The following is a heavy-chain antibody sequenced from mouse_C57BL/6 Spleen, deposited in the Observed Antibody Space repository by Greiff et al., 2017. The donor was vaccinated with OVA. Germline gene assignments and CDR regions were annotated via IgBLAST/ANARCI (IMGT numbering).Heavy chain of an antibody. V-gene: IGHV1-15*01. CDR2: IGPETGGT. Sequence: VQLQQSGAELVRPGASVTLSCKASGYTFTDYEMHWVKQTPVHGLEWIGAIGPETGGTAYNQKFKGKAILTADKSSSTAYMELRSLTSEDSAVYYFTRCAYGSSYYAMDYWGQGTSVTVSS. D-gene: IGHD1-1*01. CDR1: GYTFTDYE. CDR3: TRCAYGSSYYAMDY. J-gene: IGHJ4*01.